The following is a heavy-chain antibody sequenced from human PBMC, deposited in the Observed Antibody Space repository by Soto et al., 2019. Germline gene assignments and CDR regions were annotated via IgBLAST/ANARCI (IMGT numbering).Heavy chain of an antibody. Sequence: PGGSLRLSCAASGFTFSSYGMHWVRQAPGKGLEWVAVIWYDGSKTKYADSVKGRFTISRDNSKNTLYLQMNSLRAEDTAVYYCARVGSGYDYFDYWGQGTLVTVSS. CDR3: ARVGSGYDYFDY. D-gene: IGHD5-12*01. V-gene: IGHV3-33*01. CDR2: IWYDGSKT. J-gene: IGHJ4*02. CDR1: GFTFSSYG.